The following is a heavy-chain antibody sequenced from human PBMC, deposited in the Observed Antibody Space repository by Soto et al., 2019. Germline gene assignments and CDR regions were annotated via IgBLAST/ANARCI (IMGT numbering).Heavy chain of an antibody. J-gene: IGHJ4*02. CDR3: ARRLSGWSDY. D-gene: IGHD6-19*01. CDR2: IYYSGST. Sequence: QLQLQESGPGLVKPSETLSLTCTVSGGSISSSIYYWGWIRQPPGKGVEWIGSIYYSGSTYYNPSRKSRVTISVDTSKNQFSLKLSSVTAADTAVYYCARRLSGWSDYWGQGTLVTVSS. V-gene: IGHV4-39*01. CDR1: GGSISSSIYY.